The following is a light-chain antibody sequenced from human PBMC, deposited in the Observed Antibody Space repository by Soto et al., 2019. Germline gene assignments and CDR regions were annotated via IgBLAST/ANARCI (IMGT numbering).Light chain of an antibody. Sequence: QSVLTQPASVSGSPGQSLTISCTGTSSDVGGYNYVSWYQQHPGKAPKLMIYDVSNRPSGFSNRFSGSKSGNTASLTISGLQAEDEADYYCSSYTSSSSYVFGTGTKVTVL. CDR2: DVS. V-gene: IGLV2-14*01. CDR3: SSYTSSSSYV. CDR1: SSDVGGYNY. J-gene: IGLJ1*01.